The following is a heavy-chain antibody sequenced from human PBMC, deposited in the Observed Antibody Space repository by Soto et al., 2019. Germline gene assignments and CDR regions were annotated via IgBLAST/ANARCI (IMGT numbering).Heavy chain of an antibody. CDR2: VSYDASNE. Sequence: QVHLVESGGGVVQPGRSLRLSCAASGFIFSSYAMHWVRQAPGKGLEWVAVVSYDASNEFYADSVRGRFFISRDNSNNTLYLQMNSLRAEDTAVYYCAADCSSASCPDIWGQGTLVTVSS. CDR1: GFIFSSYA. D-gene: IGHD2-2*01. V-gene: IGHV3-30*03. J-gene: IGHJ4*02. CDR3: AADCSSASCPDI.